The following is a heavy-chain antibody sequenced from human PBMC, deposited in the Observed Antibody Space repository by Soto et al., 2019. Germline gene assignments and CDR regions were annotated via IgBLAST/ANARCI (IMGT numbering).Heavy chain of an antibody. CDR2: VTGSGSDT. D-gene: IGHD2-2*01. V-gene: IGHV3-23*01. J-gene: IGHJ4*02. CDR1: GFTFNNYA. Sequence: GGSLRLSCAASGFTFNNYAMGWVRQTPGKGLEWFSAVTGSGSDTYYADSVKGRFTISRDNSKNTLSLQMNSLRAEDTAVYYCAKLGSSSWSPHYYFDYWGQGTLVTVSS. CDR3: AKLGSSSWSPHYYFDY.